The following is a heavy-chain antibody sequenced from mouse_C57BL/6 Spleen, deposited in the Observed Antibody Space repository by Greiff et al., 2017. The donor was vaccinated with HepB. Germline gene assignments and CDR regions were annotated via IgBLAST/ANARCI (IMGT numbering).Heavy chain of an antibody. D-gene: IGHD4-1*01. J-gene: IGHJ3*01. V-gene: IGHV7-3*01. CDR3: ARYMSNWVFAY. CDR1: GFTFTDYY. CDR2: IRNKANGYTT. Sequence: EVQLVESGGGLVQPGGSLSLSCAASGFTFTDYYMSWVRQPPGKALEWLGFIRNKANGYTTEYSASVKGRFTISRDNSQSILYLQMHALRAEDSATYYCARYMSNWVFAYWGQGTLVTVSA.